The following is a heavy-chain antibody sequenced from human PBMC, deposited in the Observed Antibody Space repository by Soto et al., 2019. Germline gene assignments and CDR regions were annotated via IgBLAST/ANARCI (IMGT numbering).Heavy chain of an antibody. Sequence: EVQLVESGGGLVQPGGSLRLSCAASGFTFSSYEMNWVRQAPGKGLEWVSYISSSGSTIYYADSVKGRFTISRDNAKNSLYLQMNSLRAEDTAVYYCARGGYYDFWSAVVIYYYYGMDVWGQGTTVTVSS. CDR1: GFTFSSYE. CDR3: ARGGYYDFWSAVVIYYYYGMDV. CDR2: ISSSGSTI. V-gene: IGHV3-48*03. D-gene: IGHD3-3*01. J-gene: IGHJ6*02.